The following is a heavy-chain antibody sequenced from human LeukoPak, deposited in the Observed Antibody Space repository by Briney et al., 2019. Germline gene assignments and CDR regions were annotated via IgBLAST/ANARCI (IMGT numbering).Heavy chain of an antibody. CDR1: GYTFTSYD. D-gene: IGHD1-26*01. CDR3: ARGGSYYTGGYYYYMDV. J-gene: IGHJ6*03. V-gene: IGHV1-8*01. CDR2: MNPNSGNT. Sequence: ASVKVSCKASGYTFTSYDINWVRQATGQGLEWMGWMNPNSGNTGYAQKFQGRVTMTRNTSISTAYIELSSLRSEDTAVYYCARGGSYYTGGYYYYMDVWGKGTTVTVSS.